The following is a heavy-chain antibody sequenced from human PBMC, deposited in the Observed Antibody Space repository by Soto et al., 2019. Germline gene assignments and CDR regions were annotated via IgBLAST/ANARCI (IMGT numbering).Heavy chain of an antibody. CDR2: ISAYNGNT. CDR1: GYTFTSYG. Sequence: QVQLVQSGAEVKKPGASVKVSCKASGYTFTSYGISWVRQAPGQGLEWMGWISAYNGNTNYAQKLQGRVTMTTDTSTSTAYMALRSLRSDDTAVDYCARDRLNTTMVRLYGMDVWGQGTTVTVSS. V-gene: IGHV1-18*01. J-gene: IGHJ6*02. CDR3: ARDRLNTTMVRLYGMDV. D-gene: IGHD3-10*01.